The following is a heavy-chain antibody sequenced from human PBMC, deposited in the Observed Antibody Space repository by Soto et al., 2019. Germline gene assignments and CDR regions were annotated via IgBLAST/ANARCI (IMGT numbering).Heavy chain of an antibody. V-gene: IGHV4-30-2*01. CDR2: IYHSGST. CDR1: GGSISGGGYS. J-gene: IGHJ4*02. CDR3: ARASTTVTTLDY. Sequence: SETLSLTCAVSGGSISGGGYSWIWNQQPPGKGLEWIGYIYHSGSTYYNPSLKSRVTISVDRSKNQFSLKLSSVTAADTAVYYGARASTTVTTLDYWGQGTLVTVSS. D-gene: IGHD4-17*01.